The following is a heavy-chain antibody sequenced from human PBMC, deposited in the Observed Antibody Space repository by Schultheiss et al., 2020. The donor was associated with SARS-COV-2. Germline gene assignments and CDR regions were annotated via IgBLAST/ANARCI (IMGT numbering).Heavy chain of an antibody. CDR2: ISGGGGNT. Sequence: GESLKISCAASGFTFSSYAMNWVRQAPGMGLEWVSSISGGGGNTYYADSVKGRFTISRDNSKNSLYLQMNSLRAEDTAVYYCARGRKRITIFGVVPPADTTIYGMDVWGQGTTVTVSS. CDR3: ARGRKRITIFGVVPPADTTIYGMDV. V-gene: IGHV3-23*01. D-gene: IGHD3-3*01. J-gene: IGHJ6*02. CDR1: GFTFSSYA.